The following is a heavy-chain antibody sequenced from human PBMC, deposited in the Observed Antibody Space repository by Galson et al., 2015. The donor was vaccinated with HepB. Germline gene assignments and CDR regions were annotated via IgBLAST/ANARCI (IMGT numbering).Heavy chain of an antibody. CDR3: ARGPYYYGSGSYSPYYFDY. V-gene: IGHV1-69*02. CDR2: IIPILGIA. Sequence: SVKVSCKASGGTFSSYTISWVRQAPGQGLEWMGRIIPILGIANYAQKFQGRVTITADKSTSTAYMELSSLRSEDTGVYYCARGPYYYGSGSYSPYYFDYWGQGTLVTVSS. CDR1: GGTFSSYT. D-gene: IGHD3-10*01. J-gene: IGHJ4*02.